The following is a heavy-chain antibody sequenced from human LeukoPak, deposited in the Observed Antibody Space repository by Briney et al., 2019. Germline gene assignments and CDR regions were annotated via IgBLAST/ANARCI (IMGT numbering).Heavy chain of an antibody. J-gene: IGHJ4*02. Sequence: ASVKVSCKASGYTFTSYYMHWGRQAPGQGLEWRGIINPTGGSTSYAQKFQGRVAMTRDTTTSTAYMELSSLRSEYTAVYYCASRGYSGYAVFDYWGQGTLVTVSS. D-gene: IGHD5-12*01. CDR2: INPTGGST. V-gene: IGHV1-46*01. CDR3: ASRGYSGYAVFDY. CDR1: GYTFTSYY.